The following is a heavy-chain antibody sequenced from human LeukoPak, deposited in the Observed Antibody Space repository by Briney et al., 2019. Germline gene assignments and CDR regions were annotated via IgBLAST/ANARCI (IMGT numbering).Heavy chain of an antibody. CDR2: ISWDGGST. CDR3: AKDVRGSTSWYGLDY. CDR1: GFTFDDYA. J-gene: IGHJ4*02. Sequence: GGSLRLSCAASGFTFDDYAMHWVRQAPGKGLEWVSLISWDGGSTHYAGSVKGRFTISRDNSKNSLYLQMNSLRPEDTALYYCAKDVRGSTSWYGLDYWGQGTLVTVSS. V-gene: IGHV3-43D*03. D-gene: IGHD6-13*01.